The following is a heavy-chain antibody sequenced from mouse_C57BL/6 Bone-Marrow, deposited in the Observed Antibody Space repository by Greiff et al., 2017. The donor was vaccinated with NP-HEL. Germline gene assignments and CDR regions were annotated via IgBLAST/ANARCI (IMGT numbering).Heavy chain of an antibody. CDR2: IDPENGDT. J-gene: IGHJ3*01. CDR1: GFNIKDDY. CDR3: SNYYDGFAY. D-gene: IGHD1-1*01. Sequence: EVQLQQSGAELVRPGASVKLSCTASGFNIKDDYMHWVKQRPEQGLEWIGWIDPENGDTEYASKFQGKATITADTSSNTAYLQLSSLTSEDTAVYYCSNYYDGFAYWGQGTLVTVSA. V-gene: IGHV14-4*01.